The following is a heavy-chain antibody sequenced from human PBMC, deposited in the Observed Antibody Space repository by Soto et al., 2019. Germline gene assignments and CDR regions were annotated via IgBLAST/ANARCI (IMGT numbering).Heavy chain of an antibody. CDR1: GYSFTSYW. CDR2: IDPSDSYT. Sequence: GESLKISCKGSGYSFTSYWISWVRQMPGKGLEWMGRIDPSDSYTNYSPSFQGHVTISADKPISTAYLQWSSLKASDTAMYYCARHPVRDGYSQRNYYYYYGMDVWGQGTTVTVSS. D-gene: IGHD5-18*01. V-gene: IGHV5-10-1*01. J-gene: IGHJ6*02. CDR3: ARHPVRDGYSQRNYYYYYGMDV.